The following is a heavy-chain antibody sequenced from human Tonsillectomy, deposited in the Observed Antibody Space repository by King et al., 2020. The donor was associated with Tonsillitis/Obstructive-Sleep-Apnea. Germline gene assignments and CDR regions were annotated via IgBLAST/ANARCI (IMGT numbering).Heavy chain of an antibody. V-gene: IGHV4-30-2*01. Sequence: MQLQESGSGLVKPSQTLSLTCAVSGGSISSANYSWSWIRQPPGKGLECIGYVYHSGRSYYNPSLKSRVTISVDRSKKQFSLRLTSVTAADTAVYYCARGYYSYHEDYCYGLDDWGQGTTVTVSS. CDR2: VYHSGRS. CDR1: GGSISSANYS. J-gene: IGHJ6*02. D-gene: IGHD2-21*01. CDR3: ARGYYSYHEDYCYGLDD.